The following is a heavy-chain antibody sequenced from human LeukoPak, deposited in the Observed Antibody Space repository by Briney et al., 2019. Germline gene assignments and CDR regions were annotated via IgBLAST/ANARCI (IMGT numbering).Heavy chain of an antibody. CDR2: INHSGST. CDR3: ARGTTMEIFDY. J-gene: IGHJ4*02. Sequence: SSETLSLTCTVSGGSISSGDYYWSWIRQPPGKGLEWIGEINHSGSTNYNPSLKSRVTISVDTSKNQFSLKLSSVTAADTAVYYCARGTTMEIFDYWGQGTLVTVSS. V-gene: IGHV4-39*07. CDR1: GGSISSGDYY. D-gene: IGHD4-23*01.